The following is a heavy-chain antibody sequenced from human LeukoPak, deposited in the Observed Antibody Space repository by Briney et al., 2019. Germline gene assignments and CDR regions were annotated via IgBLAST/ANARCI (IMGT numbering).Heavy chain of an antibody. CDR2: IYYRGST. V-gene: IGHV4-39*01. CDR1: GGSISSSSDS. Sequence: SETLSLTCTVSGGSISSSSDSWGWIRQPPGKGLEWIGNIYYRGSTYYNPSLKSRVTISVDTSKNQFSLKLSSVTAAGTAVYYCARGRITGTSPFGYWGQGTLVTVSS. J-gene: IGHJ4*02. D-gene: IGHD1-20*01. CDR3: ARGRITGTSPFGY.